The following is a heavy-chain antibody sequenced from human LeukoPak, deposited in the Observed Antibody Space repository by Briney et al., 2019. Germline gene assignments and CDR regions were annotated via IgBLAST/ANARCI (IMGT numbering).Heavy chain of an antibody. CDR3: ARVVTFGGVIAHFDY. J-gene: IGHJ4*02. CDR2: IKQDGSEK. Sequence: PGGSLRLSCAASGFTFSSYWMSWVRQAPGKGLEWVANIKQDGSEKYYVDSVKGRFTISRDNAKNSLYLQMNSLRAEDTAVYYCARVVTFGGVIAHFDYWGQGTLVTVSS. CDR1: GFTFSSYW. D-gene: IGHD3-16*02. V-gene: IGHV3-7*05.